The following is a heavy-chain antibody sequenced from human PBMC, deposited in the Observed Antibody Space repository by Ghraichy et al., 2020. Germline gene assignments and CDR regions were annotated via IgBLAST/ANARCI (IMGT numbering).Heavy chain of an antibody. Sequence: GGSLRLSCAASEFSFTNYAMSWVRQAPGKGLEWVSAISSSGHSTYYADSVKGRFTVSRDNSKNTLSLQMDSLRADDTAVYFCAKISEPIDGFDLWGQGTVVAVSS. D-gene: IGHD1-26*01. CDR2: ISSSGHST. V-gene: IGHV3-23*01. CDR3: AKISEPIDGFDL. CDR1: EFSFTNYA. J-gene: IGHJ3*01.